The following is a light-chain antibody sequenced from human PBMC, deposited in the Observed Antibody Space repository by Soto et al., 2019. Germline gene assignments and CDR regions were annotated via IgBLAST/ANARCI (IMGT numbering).Light chain of an antibody. CDR2: SNN. V-gene: IGLV1-44*01. J-gene: IGLJ2*01. CDR1: SSNIGSNT. Sequence: QSVLTQPPSASGTPGQRVTISCSGSSSNIGSNTANWYQQLPGTAPKLLIYSNNQRPSGAPDRFSGSKSGTSASLAISGLQAADEADYYCAAWDDSLNGVVFGGGTKLTVL. CDR3: AAWDDSLNGVV.